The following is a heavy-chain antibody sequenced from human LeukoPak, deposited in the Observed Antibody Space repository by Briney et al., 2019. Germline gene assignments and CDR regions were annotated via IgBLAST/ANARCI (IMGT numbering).Heavy chain of an antibody. CDR2: IYPGDSNT. D-gene: IGHD3-22*01. V-gene: IGHV5-51*01. J-gene: IGHJ4*02. CDR3: ARPLDDSSGYYYHY. CDR1: GYSFTNDW. Sequence: GESLKISCKGSGYSFTNDWIGWVRQMPGKGLEWMGIIYPGDSNTRYSPSFQGQDTITADKSISTAYLQWSSLKASDTAMYYCARPLDDSSGYYYHYWGQGTLVTVSS.